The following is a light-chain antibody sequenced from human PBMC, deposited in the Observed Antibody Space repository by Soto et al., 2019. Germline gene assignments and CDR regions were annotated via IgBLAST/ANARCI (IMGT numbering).Light chain of an antibody. CDR1: QTVRNN. CDR3: QQYNNWPPWT. CDR2: ATS. Sequence: EFVLTQSPGTLSLSPGATATLSRRGSQTVRNNYLAWYQQKPGQPPRLLIYATSSRATGIPARFSGSGSGTEFTLTISSLQSEDFAVYYCQQYNNWPPWTFGQGTKVDIK. V-gene: IGKV3-15*01. J-gene: IGKJ1*01.